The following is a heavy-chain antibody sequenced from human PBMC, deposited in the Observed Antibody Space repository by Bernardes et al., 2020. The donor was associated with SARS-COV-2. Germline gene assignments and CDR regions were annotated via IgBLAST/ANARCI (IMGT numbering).Heavy chain of an antibody. CDR3: ARGAGCIVATIGGCWYFDL. CDR2: IKQDGSEK. D-gene: IGHD5-12*01. J-gene: IGHJ2*01. CDR1: GFTFSSYW. Sequence: GGSLRLSCAASGFTFSSYWMSWVRQAPGKGLEWVANIKQDGSEKYYVDSVKGRFTISRDNAKNSLYLQMNSLRAEDTAVYYCARGAGCIVATIGGCWYFDLWGRGTLVTVSS. V-gene: IGHV3-7*03.